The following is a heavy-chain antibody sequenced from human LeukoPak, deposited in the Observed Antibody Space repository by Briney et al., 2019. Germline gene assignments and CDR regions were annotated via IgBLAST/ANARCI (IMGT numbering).Heavy chain of an antibody. D-gene: IGHD4-23*01. V-gene: IGHV3-23*01. CDR1: GFTLSSYG. CDR3: ARDRVTKTYYYYYYMDV. CDR2: ISGSGFST. Sequence: PGGSLRLSCAASGFTLSSYGMSWVRQAPGKGLEWLSGISGSGFSTYYADSVKGRFTISRDNSKNTLYLQMNSLRAEDTAVYYCARDRVTKTYYYYYYMDVWGKGTTVTVSS. J-gene: IGHJ6*03.